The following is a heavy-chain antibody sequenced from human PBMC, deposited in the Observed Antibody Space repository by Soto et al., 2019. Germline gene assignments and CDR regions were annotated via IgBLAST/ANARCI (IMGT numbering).Heavy chain of an antibody. CDR2: IWSDGSNK. CDR3: ARERAYYGDTPLGWFDP. Sequence: GSLRLSCTASGFTFSNYGMHWVRQAPGKGLEWVAIIWSDGSNKYYADSVKGRFTISRDNSKNTLYLQMNSLRAEDTAVYYCARERAYYGDTPLGWFDPWGQGSLVTVSS. J-gene: IGHJ5*02. D-gene: IGHD4-17*01. CDR1: GFTFSNYG. V-gene: IGHV3-33*01.